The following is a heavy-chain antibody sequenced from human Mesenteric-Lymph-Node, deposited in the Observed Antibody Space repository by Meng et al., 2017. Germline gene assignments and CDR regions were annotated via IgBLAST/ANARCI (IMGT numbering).Heavy chain of an antibody. Sequence: GESLKISCAASGFLFSGYPLHWVRQAPGQGLEWVAVISYDTISKYYADSVKGRFTISRDNSKNTLYLQMNSLRAEDTGVFYCARDLGHYDSSVPKDYIYGMDVWGQGTTVTVSS. CDR3: ARDLGHYDSSVPKDYIYGMDV. V-gene: IGHV3-30*01. J-gene: IGHJ6*01. CDR1: GFLFSGYP. D-gene: IGHD3-22*01. CDR2: ISYDTISK.